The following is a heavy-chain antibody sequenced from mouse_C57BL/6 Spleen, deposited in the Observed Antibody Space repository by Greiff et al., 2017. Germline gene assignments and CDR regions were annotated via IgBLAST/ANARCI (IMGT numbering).Heavy chain of an antibody. V-gene: IGHV1-64*01. CDR3: ARSTVVATDAMDY. CDR2: IHPNSGST. CDR1: GYTFTSYW. J-gene: IGHJ4*01. D-gene: IGHD1-1*01. Sequence: QVQLQQPGAELVKPGASVKLSCKASGYTFTSYWMHWVKQRPGQGLEWIGMIHPNSGSTNYNEKLKSKATLTVDKSSSTAYMQLSSLTSEDSAVYYCARSTVVATDAMDYWGQGTSVTVSS.